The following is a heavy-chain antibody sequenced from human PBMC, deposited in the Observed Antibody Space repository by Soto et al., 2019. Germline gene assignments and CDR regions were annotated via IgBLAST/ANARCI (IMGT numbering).Heavy chain of an antibody. CDR3: ASDYGDYRGDY. CDR2: IIPIFGTA. J-gene: IGHJ4*02. D-gene: IGHD4-17*01. Sequence: ASVKVSCKASGGTFSSYAISWVRQAPGQGLEWMGGIIPIFGTANYAQKFQGRVTITADESTSTAYMELSSLRSEDTAVYYCASDYGDYRGDYWGQGTLVTVSS. V-gene: IGHV1-69*13. CDR1: GGTFSSYA.